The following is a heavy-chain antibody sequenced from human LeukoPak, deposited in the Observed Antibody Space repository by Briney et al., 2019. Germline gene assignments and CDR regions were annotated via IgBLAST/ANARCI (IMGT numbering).Heavy chain of an antibody. J-gene: IGHJ4*02. D-gene: IGHD6-19*01. CDR2: ITSSSSFV. Sequence: GGSLRLSCAASGFTFSSYSMNWVRQAPGKGLEWVSSITSSSSFVNYADSVKGRFTISRDNSKNTLYLQMNSLRAEDTAVYYCAKERDSSGLTDYWGQGTLVTVSS. CDR3: AKERDSSGLTDY. CDR1: GFTFSSYS. V-gene: IGHV3-21*04.